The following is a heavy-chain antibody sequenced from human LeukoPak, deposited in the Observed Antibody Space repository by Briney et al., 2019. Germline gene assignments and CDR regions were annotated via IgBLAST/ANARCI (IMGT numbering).Heavy chain of an antibody. D-gene: IGHD3-3*01. J-gene: IGHJ5*02. CDR3: ARRRDPYLTTIFGVVTQNWFDP. V-gene: IGHV4-34*01. CDR2: INHSGST. Sequence: PSETLSLTCAVYGGSFSGYYWSWIRQPPGKGLEWIGEINHSGSTNYNPSLKSRVTISVDTSKNQFSLKLSSVTAADTAVYYCARRRDPYLTTIFGVVTQNWFDPWGQGTLVTVSS. CDR1: GGSFSGYY.